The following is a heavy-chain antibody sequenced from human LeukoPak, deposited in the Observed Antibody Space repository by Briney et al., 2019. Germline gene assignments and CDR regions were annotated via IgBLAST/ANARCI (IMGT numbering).Heavy chain of an antibody. CDR1: GYTFTSYD. CDR2: MNPNSGNT. Sequence: GASVKVSCKASGYTFTSYDINWVRQATGQGLEWMGWMNPNSGNTGYAQKFQGRVTITRNTSISTAYMELSSLRSEDTAVYYCARAGYSSGWYHAFDLWGQGTMVTVSS. J-gene: IGHJ3*01. D-gene: IGHD6-19*01. V-gene: IGHV1-8*03. CDR3: ARAGYSSGWYHAFDL.